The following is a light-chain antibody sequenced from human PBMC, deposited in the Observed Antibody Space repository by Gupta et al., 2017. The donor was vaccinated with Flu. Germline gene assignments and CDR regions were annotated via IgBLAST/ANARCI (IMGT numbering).Light chain of an antibody. Sequence: DIVMTQSPDSLAVSLGERATIHCKSSQSVLYNFNNKNYLAWYQQKPGQPPKLLIYWASIREYGVPDRFSGSGSGTDFTLTISSLQAEDVAVYYCQQYYNSPGETFGQGTKVEIK. J-gene: IGKJ1*01. V-gene: IGKV4-1*01. CDR2: WAS. CDR1: QSVLYNFNNKNY. CDR3: QQYYNSPGET.